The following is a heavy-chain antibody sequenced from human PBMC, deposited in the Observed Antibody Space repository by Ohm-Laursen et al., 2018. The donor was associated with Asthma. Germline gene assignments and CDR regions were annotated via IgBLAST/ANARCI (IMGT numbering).Heavy chain of an antibody. CDR2: ISSSGSTI. V-gene: IGHV3-11*01. Sequence: SLRLSCAASGFTFSDYYMSWIRQAPGKGLEWVSFISSSGSTIYYGAAVKGRFTISRDNAKNSQHLQMISLIADDTAVYYCARDGLGVTPDYWGQGTLVTVSS. CDR1: GFTFSDYY. D-gene: IGHD2-21*02. CDR3: ARDGLGVTPDY. J-gene: IGHJ4*02.